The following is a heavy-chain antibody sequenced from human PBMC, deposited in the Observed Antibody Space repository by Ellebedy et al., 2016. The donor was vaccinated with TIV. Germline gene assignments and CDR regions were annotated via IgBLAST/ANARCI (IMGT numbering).Heavy chain of an antibody. V-gene: IGHV3-49*03. CDR2: IRSKAYGGTT. CDR3: SRLTTLRYFDWLLGDDDAFDI. CDR1: GFTFGDYA. J-gene: IGHJ3*02. Sequence: PGGSLRLSCTASGFTFGDYAMGWFRQAPGKGLEWVGFIRSKAYGGTTEYAASVKGRFTISRDDSKSIAYLQMNSLKTEDTAVYYCSRLTTLRYFDWLLGDDDAFDIWGQGTMVTVS. D-gene: IGHD3-9*01.